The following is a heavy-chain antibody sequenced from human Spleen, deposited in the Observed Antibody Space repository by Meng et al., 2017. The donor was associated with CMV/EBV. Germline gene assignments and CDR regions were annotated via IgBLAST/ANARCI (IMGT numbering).Heavy chain of an antibody. D-gene: IGHD3-22*01. J-gene: IGHJ4*02. CDR1: GGTFSSYT. CDR2: INPYSGAT. CDR3: ARGYYDSRGYYYN. Sequence: ASVKVSCKASGGTFSSYTISWVRQAPGQGLEWMGWINPYSGATKHAHKFQGRVTMTTDTSISTAYLELSGLMSDDTAVYYCARGYYDSRGYYYNWGQGTLVTVSS. V-gene: IGHV1-2*07.